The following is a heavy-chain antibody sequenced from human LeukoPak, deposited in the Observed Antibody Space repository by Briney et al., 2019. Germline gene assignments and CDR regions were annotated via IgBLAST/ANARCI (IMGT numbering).Heavy chain of an antibody. CDR2: IKQDGSEK. J-gene: IGHJ4*02. Sequence: PGGSLRLSCAASGFTFSSYWMSWVRQAPGKGLEWVANIKQDGSEKYYVDSVKGRFTISRDNAKNSLYLQMNSLRAEDTAVYYCARDFSPNSSGWYFDYWGQGTLVTVSS. CDR3: ARDFSPNSSGWYFDY. D-gene: IGHD6-19*01. V-gene: IGHV3-7*01. CDR1: GFTFSSYW.